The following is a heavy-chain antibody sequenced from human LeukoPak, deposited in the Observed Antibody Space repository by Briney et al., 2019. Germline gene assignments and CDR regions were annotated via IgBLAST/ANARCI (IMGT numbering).Heavy chain of an antibody. J-gene: IGHJ5*02. D-gene: IGHD2-2*01. CDR2: IHNGGAI. CDR1: GVSINSHY. Sequence: PSETLSLTCTVSGVSINSHYWTWPRQSPGKGLEWIGYIHNGGAIDYNPSLKSRVTISLDPSKSHFSLRLTSVTAADTAVYYCARLCGTTSCYGCDWFDPWGQGTLVTVSS. CDR3: ARLCGTTSCYGCDWFDP. V-gene: IGHV4-59*11.